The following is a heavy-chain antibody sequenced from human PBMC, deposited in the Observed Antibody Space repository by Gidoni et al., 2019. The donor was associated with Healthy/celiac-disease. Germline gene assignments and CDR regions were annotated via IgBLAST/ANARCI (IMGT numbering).Heavy chain of an antibody. CDR2: ISYDENDR. CDR3: ASSRGGRGFRVYFDY. CDR1: GSPFIGNA. J-gene: IGHJ4*02. D-gene: IGHD5-12*01. V-gene: IGHV3-30-3*01. Sequence: VQRVESGGGGVRPGRSVGLSCAALGSPFIGNAMHWVRQAPGKGLGWVAVISYDENDRYYADSVKGRFTISRDNSKNTLYLQMNSLKAEAKAVYYCASSRGGRGFRVYFDYWGQGTLVTVSS.